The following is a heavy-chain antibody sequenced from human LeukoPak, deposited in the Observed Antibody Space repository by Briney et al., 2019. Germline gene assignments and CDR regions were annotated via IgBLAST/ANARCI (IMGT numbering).Heavy chain of an antibody. CDR3: ARDLNSPGSWYNWFDP. CDR2: TYYRSKWYN. J-gene: IGHJ5*02. Sequence: SQTLSLTCSISGYSVSSNSAAWNWIRQSPSRGLECLGRTYYRSKWYNDYAVAVKSRITINPDTSKNQFSLQLNSVTGEHTAEYYGARDLNSPGSWYNWFDPWGQGTLVTVSS. D-gene: IGHD6-13*01. V-gene: IGHV6-1*01. CDR1: GYSVSSNSAA.